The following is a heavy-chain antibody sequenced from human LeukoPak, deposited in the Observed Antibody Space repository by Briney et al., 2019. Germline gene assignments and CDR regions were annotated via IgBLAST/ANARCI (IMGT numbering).Heavy chain of an antibody. CDR2: LYHSGNT. D-gene: IGHD4-23*01. CDR3: ARSGYGGNPDY. J-gene: IGHJ4*02. V-gene: IGHV4-59*01. Sequence: PSETLSLTCTVSGGSIISYYWSWIRQPPGKGLEWIGYLYHSGNTNYNPSLKSRVTISVDTSKNQFSLKLSSVTAADTAVYYCARSGYGGNPDYWGQGTLVTVSS. CDR1: GGSIISYY.